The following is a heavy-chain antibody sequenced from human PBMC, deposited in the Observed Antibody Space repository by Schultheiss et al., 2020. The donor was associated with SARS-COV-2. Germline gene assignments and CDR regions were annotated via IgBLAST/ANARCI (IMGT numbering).Heavy chain of an antibody. CDR2: IWYDGSNK. Sequence: GESLKISCAASGFTFSSYGMHWVRQAPGKGLEWVAVIWYDGSNKYYADSVKGRFTISRDNSKNTLYLQMNSLRAEDTAVYYCARESPVPFDYWGQGTLVTVSS. CDR1: GFTFSSYG. V-gene: IGHV3-33*01. J-gene: IGHJ4*02. CDR3: ARESPVPFDY. D-gene: IGHD3-10*01.